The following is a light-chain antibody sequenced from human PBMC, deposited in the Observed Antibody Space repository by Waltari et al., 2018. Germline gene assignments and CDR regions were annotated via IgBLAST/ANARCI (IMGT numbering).Light chain of an antibody. V-gene: IGKV1-5*03. CDR2: KAS. CDR1: QSISSW. Sequence: DIQMTQSPSTLAASVGDRVPITCRASQSISSWLAWYQQKPGKAPKLLIYKASGLESGVPSRFSGSGSGTEFTLTISSLQPDDFATYYCQQYNSYWTFGQGTKVEIK. CDR3: QQYNSYWT. J-gene: IGKJ1*01.